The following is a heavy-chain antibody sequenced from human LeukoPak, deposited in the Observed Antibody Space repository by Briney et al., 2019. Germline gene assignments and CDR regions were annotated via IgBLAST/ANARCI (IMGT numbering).Heavy chain of an antibody. J-gene: IGHJ4*02. D-gene: IGHD6-25*01. Sequence: PSETLSLTCTVSGGSISSNNCYWGWIRQPPGKGLEWIGTISYSGSTWYNPSLKSRVTVSVDTSKNQFSLKLSSVTAADTAMYYCAGSGRGGLKSGVDYWGQGTLVTVSS. CDR1: GGSISSNNCY. V-gene: IGHV4-39*01. CDR3: AGSGRGGLKSGVDY. CDR2: ISYSGST.